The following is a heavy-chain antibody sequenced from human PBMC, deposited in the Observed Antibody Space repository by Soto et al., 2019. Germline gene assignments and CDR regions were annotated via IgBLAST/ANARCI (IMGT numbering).Heavy chain of an antibody. D-gene: IGHD1-1*01. CDR3: ARQYRGTFDY. Sequence: QVQLVQSGAEVKKPGASVKVSCKASGYTFTSYAMHWVRQAPGQRLEWMGWINAGNGNTKYSQKFQGSVTITRDTSASTAYMELSTLRSDATAVYYCARQYRGTFDYWGQGTLVTVSS. J-gene: IGHJ4*02. CDR2: INAGNGNT. CDR1: GYTFTSYA. V-gene: IGHV1-3*01.